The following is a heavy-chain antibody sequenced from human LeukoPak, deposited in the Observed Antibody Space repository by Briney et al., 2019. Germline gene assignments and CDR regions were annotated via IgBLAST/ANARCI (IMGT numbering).Heavy chain of an antibody. CDR2: IYSGGST. CDR1: GFTFSTYA. V-gene: IGHV3-66*01. J-gene: IGHJ4*02. D-gene: IGHD3-10*01. Sequence: GGSLRLSCAASGFTFSTYAMSWVRQAPGKGLEWVSVIYSGGSTYYADSVKGRFTISRDNSKNTLYLQMNSLRAEDTAVYYCARDQMYYYGSGSYYSDYWGQGTLVTVSS. CDR3: ARDQMYYYGSGSYYSDY.